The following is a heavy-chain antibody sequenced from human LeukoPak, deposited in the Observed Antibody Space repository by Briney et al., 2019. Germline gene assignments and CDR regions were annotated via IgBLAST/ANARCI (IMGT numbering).Heavy chain of an antibody. CDR3: ARLGFSNSGSYLAPSDY. CDR2: IYYSGGT. J-gene: IGHJ4*02. V-gene: IGHV4-59*08. Sequence: KPSETLSLTCTVSGGSISSYYWSWIRQPPGKGLEWIGYIYYSGGTNYNPSLKSRVTISVDTSKNQFSLKLSSVTAADTAVYYCARLGFSNSGSYLAPSDYWGQGTLVTVSP. D-gene: IGHD1-26*01. CDR1: GGSISSYY.